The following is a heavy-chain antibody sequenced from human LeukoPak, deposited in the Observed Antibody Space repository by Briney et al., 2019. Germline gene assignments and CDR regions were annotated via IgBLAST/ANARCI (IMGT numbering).Heavy chain of an antibody. CDR3: ARDREGLSFDP. V-gene: IGHV1-69*13. J-gene: IGHJ5*02. CDR2: IIPIFGTA. Sequence: SVKVSCKASGGTFSSYAISWVRQAPGQGLEWMGGIIPIFGTANYAQKFQGRVTITADESTSTAYMELRSLRSDDTAVYYCARDREGLSFDPWGRGTLVTVSS. D-gene: IGHD1-26*01. CDR1: GGTFSSYA.